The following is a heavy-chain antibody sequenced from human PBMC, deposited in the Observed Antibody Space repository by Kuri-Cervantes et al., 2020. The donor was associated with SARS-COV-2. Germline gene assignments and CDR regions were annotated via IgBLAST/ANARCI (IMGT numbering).Heavy chain of an antibody. V-gene: IGHV4-4*02. CDR1: GGSISSSNW. D-gene: IGHD2-15*01. CDR3: ARTGAVAATQINAFDI. CDR2: IYHSGST. Sequence: SCAVSGGSISSSNWWSWVRQPPGKGLEWIGEIYHSGSTNYNPSLKSRVTISVDKSKNQFSLKLSSVTAADTAVYYCARTGAVAATQINAFDIWGQGTMVTASS. J-gene: IGHJ3*02.